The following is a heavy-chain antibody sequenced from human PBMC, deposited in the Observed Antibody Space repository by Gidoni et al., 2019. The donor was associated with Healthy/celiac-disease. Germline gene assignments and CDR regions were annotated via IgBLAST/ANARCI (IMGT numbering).Heavy chain of an antibody. CDR1: GFTFSSYA. V-gene: IGHV3-30-3*01. J-gene: IGHJ4*02. Sequence: QVQLVESGGGVVQPGRSLSLSCAASGFTFSSYAMHWVRQAPGKGLEWVAVISYDGSNKYYADSVKGRFTISRDNSKNTLYLQMNSLRAEDTAVYYCASSSTSCYWGQGTLVTVSS. CDR3: ASSSTSCY. CDR2: ISYDGSNK. D-gene: IGHD2-2*01.